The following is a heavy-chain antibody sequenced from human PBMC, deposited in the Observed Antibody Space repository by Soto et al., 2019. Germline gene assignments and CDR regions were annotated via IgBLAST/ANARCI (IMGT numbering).Heavy chain of an antibody. CDR2: IYYSGST. Sequence: SETLSLTCTVSGGSVSSGSYYWSWIRQPPGKGLEWIGYIYYSGSTYYNPSLKSRVTISVDTSKNQFSLKLSSVTAADTAVYYCARAGSSVFGVVIISGWFDPWGQGILVTVSS. CDR3: ARAGSSVFGVVIISGWFDP. V-gene: IGHV4-61*01. D-gene: IGHD3-3*01. CDR1: GGSVSSGSYY. J-gene: IGHJ5*02.